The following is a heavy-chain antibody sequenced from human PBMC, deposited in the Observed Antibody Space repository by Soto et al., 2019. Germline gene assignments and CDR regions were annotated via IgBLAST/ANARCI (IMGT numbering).Heavy chain of an antibody. Sequence: QVQLQQWGAGLLKPSETLSLTCAVYGGSFSGYYWSWIRQPPGKGLEWIGEINHSGSTNYNPSLKSRDTISVDPSKNHFSLKLSSVTAADTDVYYCASGSRDQDYYESSGYVRLGFDYWGQGTLVTVSS. CDR3: ASGSRDQDYYESSGYVRLGFDY. CDR1: GGSFSGYY. J-gene: IGHJ4*02. D-gene: IGHD3-22*01. V-gene: IGHV4-34*01. CDR2: INHSGST.